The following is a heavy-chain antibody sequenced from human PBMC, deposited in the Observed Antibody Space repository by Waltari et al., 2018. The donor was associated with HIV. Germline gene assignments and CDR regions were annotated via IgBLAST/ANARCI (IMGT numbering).Heavy chain of an antibody. D-gene: IGHD5-18*01. CDR2: INSDGSIR. CDR3: SKRLNTASDY. J-gene: IGHJ4*02. V-gene: IGHV3-74*01. CDR1: GFNLSSDW. Sequence: EVQLVESGGRIVQPGGSLRLSCAASGFNLSSDWMSWVRQGPGKGLMWVSRINSDGSIRGYADSVKGRFTISRDNVKNTVYLQMNSLRAEDTAVYYCSKRLNTASDYWGQGTPVIVSS.